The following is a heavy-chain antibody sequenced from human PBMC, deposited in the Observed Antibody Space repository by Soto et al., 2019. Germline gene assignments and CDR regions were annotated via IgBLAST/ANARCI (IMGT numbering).Heavy chain of an antibody. CDR1: GGSVSSGSYY. V-gene: IGHV4-61*01. J-gene: IGHJ4*02. D-gene: IGHD6-13*01. Sequence: SDTLSLTCTVSGGSVSSGSYYWSWIRQPPGKGLEWIGYIYYSGSTNYNPSLKSRVTISVDTSKNQFSLKLSSVTAADTAVYYCASFPRGSSSWYIDYWGQGTLVTVSS. CDR3: ASFPRGSSSWYIDY. CDR2: IYYSGST.